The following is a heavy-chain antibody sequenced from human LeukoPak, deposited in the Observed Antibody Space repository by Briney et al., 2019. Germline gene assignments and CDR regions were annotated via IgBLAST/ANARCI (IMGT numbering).Heavy chain of an antibody. Sequence: GGSLRLSCAASGFTFSDYTMQWVRQAPGKGLEWVALLPPDGSYQYYADSLKGRFTISRDNFKNALYLQMNSLRLEDTAVYYCARGLHDRNWYGAHWGQGTLLSVSS. CDR3: ARGLHDRNWYGAH. D-gene: IGHD6-13*01. J-gene: IGHJ4*02. V-gene: IGHV3-30*04. CDR1: GFTFSDYT. CDR2: LPPDGSYQ.